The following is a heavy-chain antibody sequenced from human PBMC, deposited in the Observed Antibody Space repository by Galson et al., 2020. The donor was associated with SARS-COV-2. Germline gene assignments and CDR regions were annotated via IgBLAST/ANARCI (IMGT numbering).Heavy chain of an antibody. CDR2: IYHSGST. CDR1: GYSISSGYY. Sequence: SETLSLTCTVSGYSISSGYYWGWIRQPPGKGLEWIGSIYHSGSTYYNPSLESRVTVSVDTSKNQFSLKVISVTAADTAVYYCARDFSGNYDKYYLDYWGQGTLVTVSS. V-gene: IGHV4-38-2*02. D-gene: IGHD3-22*01. J-gene: IGHJ4*02. CDR3: ARDFSGNYDKYYLDY.